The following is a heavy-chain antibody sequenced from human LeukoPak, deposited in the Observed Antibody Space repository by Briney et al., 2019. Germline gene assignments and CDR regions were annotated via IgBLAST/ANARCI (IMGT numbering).Heavy chain of an antibody. CDR3: ARVGGTEVDYYYYYAMDV. D-gene: IGHD1/OR15-1a*01. Sequence: HPGGSLRLSCAASGFTVSSKYMTWVRQAPGKGLEWVSVIYSDGAPSYADSVEGRFTISRDNSKNTLYLQMNSLRAEDTAVYYCARVGGTEVDYYYYYAMDVWGQGTTVTVSS. J-gene: IGHJ6*02. V-gene: IGHV3-66*01. CDR1: GFTVSSKY. CDR2: IYSDGAP.